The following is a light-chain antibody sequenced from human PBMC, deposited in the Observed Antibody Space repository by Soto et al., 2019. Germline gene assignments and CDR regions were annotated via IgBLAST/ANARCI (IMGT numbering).Light chain of an antibody. J-gene: IGLJ1*01. CDR1: NSNIGTNY. Sequence: QSVLTQPPSVSAAPGQTVTISCSGSNSNIGTNYVSWYQQLPGTAPKLLIHDNNKRPSGIPARFSGSKSDTSATLDITGLQTGDEADYYCATWDGCLSGYVFGTGTKVTVL. CDR2: DNN. V-gene: IGLV1-51*01. CDR3: ATWDGCLSGYV.